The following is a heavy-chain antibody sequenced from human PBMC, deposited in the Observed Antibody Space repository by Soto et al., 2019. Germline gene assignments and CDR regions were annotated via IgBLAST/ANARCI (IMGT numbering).Heavy chain of an antibody. Sequence: EVQLVESGGGLVQPGGSLRLSCAASGFTFSSYAMHWVRQAPGTGLEYVSAISSNGGSTYYANSVKGRFTISRDNSKNTLYLQMGSLRAEDMAVYYCARSSEETSIAARLRAFDIWGQGTMVTVSS. CDR2: ISSNGGST. V-gene: IGHV3-64*01. CDR1: GFTFSSYA. D-gene: IGHD6-6*01. J-gene: IGHJ3*02. CDR3: ARSSEETSIAARLRAFDI.